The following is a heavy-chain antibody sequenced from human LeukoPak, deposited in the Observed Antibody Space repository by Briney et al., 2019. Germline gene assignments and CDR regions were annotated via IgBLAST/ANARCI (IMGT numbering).Heavy chain of an antibody. D-gene: IGHD2-2*01. J-gene: IGHJ3*02. V-gene: IGHV1-18*01. CDR2: ISAYNGNT. CDR1: GYTFTSYG. Sequence: GASVKVSCKASGYTFTSYGISWVRQAPRQGLEWMGWISAYNGNTNYAQKLHGRVTMTTETSTSTAYMELRSLRSDDTAVYYCARDAPDIVVVPAARLTAFDIWGQGTMVTVSS. CDR3: ARDAPDIVVVPAARLTAFDI.